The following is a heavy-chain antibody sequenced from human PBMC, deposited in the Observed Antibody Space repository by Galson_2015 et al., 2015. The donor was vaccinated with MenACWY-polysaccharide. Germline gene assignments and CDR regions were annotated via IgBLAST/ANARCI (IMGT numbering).Heavy chain of an antibody. Sequence: SLRLSCAASGFTFSSSAMSWVRQAPGKGLEWVSGVSARGGSTVYTDSAKGRFTMSRDNSKRSLYLQMNRLRAEDTAVDYCAKDTGPGEYAYSWGTFDIWGRGTMVTVSS. D-gene: IGHD3-10*01. V-gene: IGHV3-23*01. CDR2: VSARGGST. CDR1: GFTFSSSA. J-gene: IGHJ3*02. CDR3: AKDTGPGEYAYSWGTFDI.